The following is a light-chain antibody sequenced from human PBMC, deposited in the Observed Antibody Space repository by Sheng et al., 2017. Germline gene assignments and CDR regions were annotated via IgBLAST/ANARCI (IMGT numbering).Light chain of an antibody. CDR3: AAWDDSLNGLYV. CDR1: RSNIESNT. V-gene: IGLV1-44*01. Sequence: QSVLTQPPSASETPGQRVTISCSGSRSNIESNTVNWYQQLPGTAPKLLIYSNSQRPSGVPDRFSGSQSGTSASLAISGLQSEDEADYYCAAWDDSLNGLYVFGTGTKVTVL. J-gene: IGLJ1*01. CDR2: SNS.